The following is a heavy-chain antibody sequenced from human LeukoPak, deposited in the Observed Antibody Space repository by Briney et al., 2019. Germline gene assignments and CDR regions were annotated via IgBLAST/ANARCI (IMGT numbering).Heavy chain of an antibody. V-gene: IGHV4-39*07. CDR2: IYYSGST. CDR3: AREVGVACSGGSCYSVSFDY. D-gene: IGHD2-15*01. J-gene: IGHJ4*02. CDR1: GGSISSSSYY. Sequence: SETLSLTCTVSGGSISSSSYYWGWIRQPPGKGLEWIGSIYYSGSTYYNPSLKSRVTISVDTSKNQFSLKLSSVTAADTAVYYCAREVGVACSGGSCYSVSFDYWGQGTLVTVSS.